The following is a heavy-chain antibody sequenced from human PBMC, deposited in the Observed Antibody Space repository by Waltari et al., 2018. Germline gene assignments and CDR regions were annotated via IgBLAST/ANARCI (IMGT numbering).Heavy chain of an antibody. CDR2: INYSGST. V-gene: IGHV4-34*01. D-gene: IGHD3-3*01. Sequence: QVHLQQSGAGLLRPSQTLSLTCGVSGGSLSGYYWSWIRRPPGKGLEWIGEINYSGSTNYNPSLKSRVTMSIDTSKNQFSLQLTSVTAADTAVYYCARVGRWRAVIFGVVPGWFDPWGQGTLVTVSS. J-gene: IGHJ5*02. CDR1: GGSLSGYY. CDR3: ARVGRWRAVIFGVVPGWFDP.